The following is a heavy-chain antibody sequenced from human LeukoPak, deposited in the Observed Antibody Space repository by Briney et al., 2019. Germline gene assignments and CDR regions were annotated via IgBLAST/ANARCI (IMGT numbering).Heavy chain of an antibody. CDR1: GDSVSSNSAA. CDR2: TYYKSKWYN. V-gene: IGHV6-1*01. J-gene: IGHJ3*02. D-gene: IGHD2-21*01. Sequence: SQTLSLTCAISGDSVSSNSAAWNWIRQSPSRGLEWLGRTYYKSKWYNDYAVFVKSRITINPDTSKNQFSLQLDSVTPEDTAVYYCCHSLSGRTGAFDIWGRGQWSPSLQ. CDR3: CHSLSGRTGAFDI.